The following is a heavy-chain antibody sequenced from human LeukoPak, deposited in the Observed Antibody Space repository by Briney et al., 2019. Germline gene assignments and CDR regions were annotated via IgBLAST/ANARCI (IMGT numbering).Heavy chain of an antibody. D-gene: IGHD6-6*01. V-gene: IGHV1-46*01. CDR1: GYTFTSYY. Sequence: ASVKVSCKASGYTFTSYYMHWVRQAPGQGLEWMGISNPSGGSTSYAQKFQGRVTMTRDMSTSTVYMELSSLRSEDTAVHYCARGGGEYSWFDPWGQGTLVTVSS. J-gene: IGHJ5*02. CDR3: ARGGGEYSWFDP. CDR2: SNPSGGST.